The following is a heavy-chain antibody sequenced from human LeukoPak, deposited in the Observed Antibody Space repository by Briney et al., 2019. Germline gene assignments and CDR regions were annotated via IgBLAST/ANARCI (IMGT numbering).Heavy chain of an antibody. Sequence: GGSLRLSCAASGFTFDDYAMHWVRQAPGKGLGWASGISWNSGSIGYADSVKGRFTISRDNAKNSLYLQMNSLRAEDTALYYCAKDIFTMVRGVVDYWGQGTLVTVSS. D-gene: IGHD3-10*01. J-gene: IGHJ4*02. CDR2: ISWNSGSI. CDR3: AKDIFTMVRGVVDY. V-gene: IGHV3-9*01. CDR1: GFTFDDYA.